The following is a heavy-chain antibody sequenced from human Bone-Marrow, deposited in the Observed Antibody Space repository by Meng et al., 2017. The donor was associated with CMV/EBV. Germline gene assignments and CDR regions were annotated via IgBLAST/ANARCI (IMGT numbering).Heavy chain of an antibody. CDR3: ARRSGYYYAFDY. J-gene: IGHJ4*02. CDR1: GGSISSSDYY. CDR2: LYHTGNT. Sequence: SETLSLTCTVSGGSISSSDYYWGWIRQPPGKGLEWIGHLYHTGNTYYNPSLKSRVTISVDTSKNQFSLKLSSVTAADTAVYYCARRSGYYYAFDYWGQGTLVTVSS. V-gene: IGHV4-39*01. D-gene: IGHD3-22*01.